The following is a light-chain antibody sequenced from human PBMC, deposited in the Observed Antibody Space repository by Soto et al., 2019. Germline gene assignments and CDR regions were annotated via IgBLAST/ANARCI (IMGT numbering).Light chain of an antibody. CDR1: SGSIASKY. J-gene: IGLJ2*01. V-gene: IGLV6-57*01. Sequence: NFMLTQPHSVSDSPGKTVTISCTRSSGSIASKYVQWYQQRPGSSPTTVIYENDQRPSGVPDRFSGSIDSSSNSASLIISGLKTEDEADYYCQSYDSHSNNPLVFGGGTKLTVL. CDR3: QSYDSHSNNPLV. CDR2: END.